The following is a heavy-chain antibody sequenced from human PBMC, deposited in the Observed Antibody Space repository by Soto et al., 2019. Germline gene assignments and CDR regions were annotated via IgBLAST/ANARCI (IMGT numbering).Heavy chain of an antibody. Sequence: GASVKVSCKAAGYTFTSYYMHWVRQAPGQGLEWMGIINPSGGSTSYAQKFQGRVTMTRDTSTSTVYMELSSLRSEDTAVYYCARDLHYYDSSGYHYHYFDYWGQGTLVTVSS. CDR2: INPSGGST. CDR1: GYTFTSYY. V-gene: IGHV1-46*01. D-gene: IGHD3-22*01. J-gene: IGHJ4*02. CDR3: ARDLHYYDSSGYHYHYFDY.